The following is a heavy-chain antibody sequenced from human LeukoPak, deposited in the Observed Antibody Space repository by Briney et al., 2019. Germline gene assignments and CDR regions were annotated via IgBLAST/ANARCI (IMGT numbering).Heavy chain of an antibody. CDR3: ARGVHSDIVVVVAATWDLFDP. CDR1: GYTFTSYY. CDR2: INPSGGST. Sequence: ASVKVSCKASGYTFTSYYMHWVRQAPGQGLEWMGIINPSGGSTSYAQKFQGRVTMTRDTSTSTAYMELSRLRSDDTAVYYCARGVHSDIVVVVAATWDLFDPWGQGTLVTVSS. V-gene: IGHV1-46*01. D-gene: IGHD2-15*01. J-gene: IGHJ5*02.